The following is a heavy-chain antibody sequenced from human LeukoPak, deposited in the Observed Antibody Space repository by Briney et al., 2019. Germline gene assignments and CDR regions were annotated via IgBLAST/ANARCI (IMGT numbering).Heavy chain of an antibody. Sequence: GESLKISCKGSGYSFTSYWIGWVRQMPGKGLEWMGIIYPGDSDTRYSPSFQGQITISADKSISTAYLQWSSLKASDTAMYYCARTDYYGSGTYAFDIWGQGTMVTVSS. CDR3: ARTDYYGSGTYAFDI. CDR1: GYSFTSYW. D-gene: IGHD3-10*01. V-gene: IGHV5-51*01. CDR2: IYPGDSDT. J-gene: IGHJ3*02.